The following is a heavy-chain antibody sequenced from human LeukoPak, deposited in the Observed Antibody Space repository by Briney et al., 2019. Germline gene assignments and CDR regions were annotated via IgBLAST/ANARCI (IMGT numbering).Heavy chain of an antibody. CDR2: ITYSDSNT. CDR1: GFTFSSYG. D-gene: IGHD3-22*01. J-gene: IGHJ4*02. V-gene: IGHV3-23*01. Sequence: PGGSLRLSCAASGFTFSSYGMHWVRQAPGKGLEWVATITYSDSNTYYADSVKGRFTISRDNFKNTLYLQMNSLRAEDTAVYYCAKRFDSSGQTKSFDYWGQGTLVTVSS. CDR3: AKRFDSSGQTKSFDY.